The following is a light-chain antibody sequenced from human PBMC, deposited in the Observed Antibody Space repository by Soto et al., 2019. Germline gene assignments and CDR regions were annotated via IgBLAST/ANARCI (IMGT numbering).Light chain of an antibody. V-gene: IGKV3-20*01. CDR2: GAS. Sequence: DIVLTQSPDTVSVSPGERVTLSCRASKNIFSNHLAWYQQKPGQAPSLLIYGASTRATDIADRFSGGGSGTDFTLTISRLEPEDSAVDHCQQYGRSWTFGQGTKVDIK. CDR1: KNIFSNH. J-gene: IGKJ1*01. CDR3: QQYGRSWT.